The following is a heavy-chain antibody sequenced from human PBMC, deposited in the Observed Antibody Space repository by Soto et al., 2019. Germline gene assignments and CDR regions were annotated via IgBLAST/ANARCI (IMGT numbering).Heavy chain of an antibody. CDR1: GYSISTNYY. Sequence: PSETLSLTCAVSGYSISTNYYWGWLRQPPGKGLVWVGSIYYSGSTNYNPCLKSRVTISVDTSKNQFSLKLSSVAAADTAVYYCARGSSYDILSGYSTPEPFDYWGQGTLVTVSS. CDR2: IYYSGST. V-gene: IGHV4-38-2*01. D-gene: IGHD3-9*01. J-gene: IGHJ4*02. CDR3: ARGSSYDILSGYSTPEPFDY.